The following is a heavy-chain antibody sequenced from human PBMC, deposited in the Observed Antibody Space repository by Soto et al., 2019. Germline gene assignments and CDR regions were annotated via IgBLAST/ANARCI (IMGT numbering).Heavy chain of an antibody. CDR3: AHSLPVRWELTFNHRRYYFDY. CDR1: GFSLSTSGVG. V-gene: IGHV2-5*01. CDR2: IYWNDDK. Sequence: QITLKESGPTLVNPTQTLTLTCTFSGFSLSTSGVGVGWIRQPPGKALEWLALIYWNDDKRYSPSLKSRLTITKDTSKNQVVLTMTNMDPVDTATYYCAHSLPVRWELTFNHRRYYFDYWGQGTLVTVSS. D-gene: IGHD1-26*01. J-gene: IGHJ4*02.